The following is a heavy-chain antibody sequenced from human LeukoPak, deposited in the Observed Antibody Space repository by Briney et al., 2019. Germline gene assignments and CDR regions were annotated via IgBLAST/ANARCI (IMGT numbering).Heavy chain of an antibody. CDR1: GFTFSSYY. D-gene: IGHD1-26*01. Sequence: PGGSLRLSCAASGFTFSSYYMNWVRQAPGKGLEWVGFIRSKAYGGTTEYAASVKGRFTISRDDSKSIAYLQMNSLKTEDTAVYYCTRGYGGSYKLPPYWFDPWGQGTLVTVSS. V-gene: IGHV3-49*04. CDR2: IRSKAYGGTT. J-gene: IGHJ5*02. CDR3: TRGYGGSYKLPPYWFDP.